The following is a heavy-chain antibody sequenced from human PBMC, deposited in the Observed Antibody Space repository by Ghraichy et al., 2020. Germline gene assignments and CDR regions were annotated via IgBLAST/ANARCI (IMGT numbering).Heavy chain of an antibody. D-gene: IGHD4-17*01. Sequence: GALRLSCAASGLTLTTFATHWVRQTPGKGLEWLAVIWDDGSQEYYADSVRGRFTVSRDTSKNTVYLQMDNLRAEDTALYYCARGIRPKVTTNPTCFDPWGQGTLVTVSS. CDR2: IWDDGSQE. CDR3: ARGIRPKVTTNPTCFDP. CDR1: GLTLTTFA. J-gene: IGHJ5*02. V-gene: IGHV3-33*01.